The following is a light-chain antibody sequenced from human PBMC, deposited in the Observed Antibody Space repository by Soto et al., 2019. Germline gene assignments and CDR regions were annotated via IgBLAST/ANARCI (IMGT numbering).Light chain of an antibody. CDR1: QSISSW. CDR3: QQYNSFPE. CDR2: KAS. J-gene: IGKJ1*01. Sequence: DIQMTQSPSTLSASVGDRVTITCRASQSISSWLAWYQQKPGKAPKLLIYKASSLESGIPSRFSGSGSGTDFALTISSLQPDDLSTYYCQQYNSFPEFGQGTKVEIK. V-gene: IGKV1-5*03.